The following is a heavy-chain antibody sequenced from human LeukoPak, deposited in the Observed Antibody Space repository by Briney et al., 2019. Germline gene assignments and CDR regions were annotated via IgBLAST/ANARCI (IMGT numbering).Heavy chain of an antibody. J-gene: IGHJ4*02. D-gene: IGHD3/OR15-3a*01. V-gene: IGHV4-31*03. CDR2: IYHSGTT. Sequence: SETLSLACTVSGDSMTWGGYYWSWVRQHPGKALEWVAFIYHSGTTFYNPSLESRTTLSVDTSQNQFSLKLTSVTAADTAVYYCAGAVDFRNYFDYWGQGNLVTVSS. CDR1: GDSMTWGGYY. CDR3: AGAVDFRNYFDY.